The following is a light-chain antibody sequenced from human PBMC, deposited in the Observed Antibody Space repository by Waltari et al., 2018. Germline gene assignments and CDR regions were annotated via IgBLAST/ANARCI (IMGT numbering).Light chain of an antibody. CDR2: EVS. Sequence: QSALTQPASVSGSPGQSITISCTGPTSDIGTYDLVSLFHQRPGKAPQLLISEVSKRPSQISQRFSGSKSGNTASLTISGLQAEDEADYYCCSFANDSRVFGGGTKVTVL. CDR1: TSDIGTYDL. CDR3: CSFANDSRV. J-gene: IGLJ3*02. V-gene: IGLV2-23*02.